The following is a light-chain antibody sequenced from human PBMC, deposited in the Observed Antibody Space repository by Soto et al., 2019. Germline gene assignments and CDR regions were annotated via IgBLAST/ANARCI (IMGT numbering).Light chain of an antibody. CDR1: QNIGSR. CDR2: DAS. CDR3: QQYNVYSWT. Sequence: DIQMTQSPSTLSASVGDRVAITCRASQNIGSRLAWYQQKPDEAPKLLIYDASSLESGVPLRFGGSGSGTDFTLIISSLQPDDFATYYCQQYNVYSWTFGQGTKVEIK. J-gene: IGKJ1*01. V-gene: IGKV1-5*01.